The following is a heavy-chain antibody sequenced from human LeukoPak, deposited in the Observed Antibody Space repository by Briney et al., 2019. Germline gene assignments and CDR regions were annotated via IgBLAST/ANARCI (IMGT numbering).Heavy chain of an antibody. CDR2: ISISGTTI. V-gene: IGHV3-11*01. Sequence: GGSLRLSCAASGFTFREYHMGWGRQAPGEGLEWVSYISISGTTIYYANYVKGRFTMSRDDAKNSLYLQMNSLRDDDTAVYYCAKDILAVGLFFDHWGQGTLVTVSS. CDR3: AKDILAVGLFFDH. CDR1: GFTFREYH. J-gene: IGHJ4*02. D-gene: IGHD2-21*01.